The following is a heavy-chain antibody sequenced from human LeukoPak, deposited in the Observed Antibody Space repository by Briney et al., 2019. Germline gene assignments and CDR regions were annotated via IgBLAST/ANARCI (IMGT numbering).Heavy chain of an antibody. J-gene: IGHJ4*02. CDR3: ARGYSYGHEGYFDY. CDR2: IYYSGST. Sequence: SETLSLTCTVSGGSISSSSYYWGWIRQPPGKGLEWIGSIYYSGSTYYNPSLKSRVTISVDTSRNQFSLKLSSVTAADTAVYYCARGYSYGHEGYFDYWGQGTLVTVSS. CDR1: GGSISSSSYY. D-gene: IGHD5-18*01. V-gene: IGHV4-39*07.